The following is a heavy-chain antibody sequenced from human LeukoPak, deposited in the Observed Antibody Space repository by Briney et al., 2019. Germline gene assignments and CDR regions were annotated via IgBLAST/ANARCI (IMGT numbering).Heavy chain of an antibody. CDR3: ARTVRGRPSRWFDP. Sequence: PSETLSLTCAVYGGSFSGYYWSWIRRPPGKGLEWIGEINHSGSTNYNPSLKSRVTISVDTSKNQFSLKLSSVTAADTAVYYCARTVRGRPSRWFDPWGQGTLVTISS. CDR2: INHSGST. J-gene: IGHJ5*02. V-gene: IGHV4-34*01. D-gene: IGHD3-10*01. CDR1: GGSFSGYY.